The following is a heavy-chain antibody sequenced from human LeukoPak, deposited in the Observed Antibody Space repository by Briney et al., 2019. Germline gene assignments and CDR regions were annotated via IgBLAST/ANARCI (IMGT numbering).Heavy chain of an antibody. CDR2: ISSSSSYI. V-gene: IGHV3-21*01. D-gene: IGHD3-10*01. CDR3: ASLPRSRYYYYYMDD. Sequence: GGSLRLSCAASGFTFSSYSMNWVRQAPGKGLEWVSSISSSSSYIYYADSVKGRFTISRDNAKNSLYLQMNSLRAEDTAVYYCASLPRSRYYYYYMDDWGKGTTVTVSS. CDR1: GFTFSSYS. J-gene: IGHJ6*03.